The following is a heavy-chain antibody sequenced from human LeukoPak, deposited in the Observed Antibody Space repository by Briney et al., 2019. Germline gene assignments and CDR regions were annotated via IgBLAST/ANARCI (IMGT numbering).Heavy chain of an antibody. CDR2: IIPIFGTA. CDR1: GITFSYCT. D-gene: IGHD3-22*01. V-gene: IGHV1-69*05. J-gene: IGHJ4*02. Sequence: GSSVKVSCKASGITFSYCTIRWVRQAPGQGLEWMGSIIPIFGTADYAQKFQSGVTMTTDESTSTACMELSSLRSEDTAVYYCAREPFPRSSGPQYWGQGTLVTVSS. CDR3: AREPFPRSSGPQY.